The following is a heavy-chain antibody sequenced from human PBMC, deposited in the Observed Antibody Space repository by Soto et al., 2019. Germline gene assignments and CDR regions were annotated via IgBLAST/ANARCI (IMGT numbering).Heavy chain of an antibody. CDR3: AREGDFTYYYDSSGYYYFDY. V-gene: IGHV1-18*04. J-gene: IGHJ4*02. Sequence: QVQLVQSGAEVKKPGASVKVSCKASGYTFTSYGISWVRQAPGQGLEWMGWISAYNGNTNYAQKLQGRFTMTTDTSTSTAYMELRSLRSDDTAVYYCAREGDFTYYYDSSGYYYFDYWGQGTLVTVSS. D-gene: IGHD3-22*01. CDR2: ISAYNGNT. CDR1: GYTFTSYG.